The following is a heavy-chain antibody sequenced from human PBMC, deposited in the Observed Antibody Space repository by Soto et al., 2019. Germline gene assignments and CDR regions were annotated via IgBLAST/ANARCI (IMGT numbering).Heavy chain of an antibody. J-gene: IGHJ4*02. D-gene: IGHD1-7*01. CDR3: AGDRIGGTVFRGYLDY. CDR1: GGIFHGYG. Sequence: LRLSCAVPGGIFHGYGMHWVRQAPGKGLEWVAIIRFDGSNEEYADSVKGRFTISRDNSKNTLYLQINTLGAEDTAVYYCAGDRIGGTVFRGYLDYWGRGTVVTVSS. CDR2: IRFDGSNE. V-gene: IGHV3-33*01.